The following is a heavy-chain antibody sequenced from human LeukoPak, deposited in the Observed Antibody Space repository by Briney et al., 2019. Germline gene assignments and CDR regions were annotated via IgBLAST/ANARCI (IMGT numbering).Heavy chain of an antibody. J-gene: IGHJ4*02. V-gene: IGHV3-48*01. Sequence: GGSLRLSCVGSGFIFSNYNMNWVRQAPGKGLEWISYVSSRGTVSYADSVEGRFAISRDSAKNSLYLQMNSLRVEDTAVYYCARDHSWGYSYGQSDWGQGTLVTVSS. CDR1: GFIFSNYN. D-gene: IGHD5-18*01. CDR3: ARDHSWGYSYGQSD. CDR2: VSSRGTV.